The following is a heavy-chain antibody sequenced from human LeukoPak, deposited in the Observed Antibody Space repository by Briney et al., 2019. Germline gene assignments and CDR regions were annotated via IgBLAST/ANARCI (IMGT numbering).Heavy chain of an antibody. CDR2: INHSGST. V-gene: IGHV4-34*01. J-gene: IGHJ6*03. CDR3: ARLFRNYDFWSGYHYYYYMDV. D-gene: IGHD3-3*01. CDR1: GGSISSYY. Sequence: SETLSLTCTVSGGSISSYYWSWIRQPPGKGLEWIGEINHSGSTNYNPSLKSRVTISVDTSKNQFSLKLSSVTAADTAVYYCARLFRNYDFWSGYHYYYYMDVWGKGTTVTVSS.